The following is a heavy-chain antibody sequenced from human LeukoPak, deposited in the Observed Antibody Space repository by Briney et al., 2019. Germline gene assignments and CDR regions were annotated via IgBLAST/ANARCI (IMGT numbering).Heavy chain of an antibody. CDR1: GGSISGYY. CDR2: IYTSGST. CDR3: ARELGCSSTSCGLYYYYYMDV. D-gene: IGHD2-2*01. J-gene: IGHJ6*03. Sequence: SETLSLTCTVSGGSISGYYWSWIRQPAGKGLEWIGRIYTSGSTDYNPSLRSRVTLSVDTSKNQFSLKLSSVTAADTAVYYCARELGCSSTSCGLYYYYYMDVWGKGTTVTVSS. V-gene: IGHV4-4*07.